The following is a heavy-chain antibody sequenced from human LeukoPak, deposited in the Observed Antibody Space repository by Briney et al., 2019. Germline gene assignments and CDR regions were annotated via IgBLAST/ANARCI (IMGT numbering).Heavy chain of an antibody. J-gene: IGHJ4*02. CDR2: ISGSGGST. V-gene: IGHV3-23*01. Sequence: GGSLRLSCAASGFTFSSDAMSWVRQAPGKGLEWVSAISGSGGSTYYADSVKGRFTISRDNSKNTLYLQMNSLRAEDTAVYYCARVYPYTVHFDYWGQGTLVTVSS. D-gene: IGHD3-16*02. CDR3: ARVYPYTVHFDY. CDR1: GFTFSSDA.